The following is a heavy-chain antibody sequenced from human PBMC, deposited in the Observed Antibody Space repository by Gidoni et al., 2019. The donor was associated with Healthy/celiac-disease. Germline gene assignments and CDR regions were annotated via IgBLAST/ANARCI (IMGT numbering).Heavy chain of an antibody. J-gene: IGHJ6*02. Sequence: EVQLVESGGVVVQPGGSLRLSCAASGFTFDDYTMHWVRQAPGKGLEWVSLISWDGGSTYYADSVKGRFTISRDNSKNSLYLQMNSLRTEDTALYYCAKAHSSSWYEDGMDVWGQGTTVTVSS. CDR3: AKAHSSSWYEDGMDV. CDR2: ISWDGGST. V-gene: IGHV3-43*01. D-gene: IGHD6-13*01. CDR1: GFTFDDYT.